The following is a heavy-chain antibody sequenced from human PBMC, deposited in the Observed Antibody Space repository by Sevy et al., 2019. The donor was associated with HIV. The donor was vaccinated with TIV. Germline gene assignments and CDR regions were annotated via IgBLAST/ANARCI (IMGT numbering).Heavy chain of an antibody. CDR1: GFTFINAW. D-gene: IGHD5-12*01. J-gene: IGHJ6*02. CDR2: IKSKTDGGTT. Sequence: GGSLRLSCATSGFTFINAWMAWVRQAPGKGLEYVGRIKSKTDGGTTDYGAPVKCRFSISREDSKNTLYLQMNSLKAEDTAVYYCTTDPGYSCYDEELKNYYHCGMDVWGQGTTVTVSS. V-gene: IGHV3-15*01. CDR3: TTDPGYSCYDEELKNYYHCGMDV.